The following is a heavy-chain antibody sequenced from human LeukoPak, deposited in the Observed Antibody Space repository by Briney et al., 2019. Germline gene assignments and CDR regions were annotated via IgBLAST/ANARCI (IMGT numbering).Heavy chain of an antibody. V-gene: IGHV4-59*01. CDR3: ARGPPRTRNAFDI. CDR1: GGSISSYY. Sequence: SETLSLTCTVSGGSISSYYWSWIRQPSGKGLEWIGYIYYSGSTNYNPSLKSRVTISVDTSKNQFSLKLSSVTAADTAVYYCARGPPRTRNAFDIWGQGTMVTVSS. CDR2: IYYSGST. D-gene: IGHD1-7*01. J-gene: IGHJ3*02.